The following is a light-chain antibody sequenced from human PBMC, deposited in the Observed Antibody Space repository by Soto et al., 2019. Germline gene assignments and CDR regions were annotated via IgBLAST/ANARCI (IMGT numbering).Light chain of an antibody. J-gene: IGKJ4*01. CDR1: QNIDTY. Sequence: EIVLTQSPATLSLSPGERATLSCRASQNIDTYVAWYQQKPGQVPRLLMYDASNRATGIPARFSGGGSGTDFTLTISSLEPEEFAVYYCQQRRNWPITFGGGTKVEIK. V-gene: IGKV3-11*01. CDR2: DAS. CDR3: QQRRNWPIT.